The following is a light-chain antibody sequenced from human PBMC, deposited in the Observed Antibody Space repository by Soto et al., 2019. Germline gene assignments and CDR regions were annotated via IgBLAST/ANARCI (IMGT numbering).Light chain of an antibody. Sequence: DIELTQSPASLSSYIGDRVTITCRASQGISSYLAWYQQKPGKAPKLLIYAASSWQSGVPLRFSGSGSGTSLPLTLRSIQAEDFASDFCPALLCFPITFGQGARLDIK. J-gene: IGKJ5*01. CDR3: PALLCFPIT. CDR2: AAS. CDR1: QGISSY. V-gene: IGKV1-9*01.